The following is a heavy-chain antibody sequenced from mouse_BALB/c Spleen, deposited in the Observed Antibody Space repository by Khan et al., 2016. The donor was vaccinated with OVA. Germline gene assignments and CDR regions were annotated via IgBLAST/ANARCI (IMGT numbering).Heavy chain of an antibody. D-gene: IGHD1-1*02. CDR3: TRSGYGSFVY. CDR2: INPSNGGT. Sequence: QVQLKQSGAELVKPGASVKLSCKASGYTFTNYYMYWVKQRPGQGLEWIGEINPSNGGTNFNEKFKSKATLTVDKSSSTAYMQLSSLTSEDSAVYYCTRSGYGSFVYWGQGILVTVSA. V-gene: IGHV1S81*02. CDR1: GYTFTNYY. J-gene: IGHJ3*01.